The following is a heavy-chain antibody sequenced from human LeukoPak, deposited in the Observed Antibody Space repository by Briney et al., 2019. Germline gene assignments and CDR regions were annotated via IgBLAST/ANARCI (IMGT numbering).Heavy chain of an antibody. Sequence: GGSLRLSCAASGFTFSSYAMHWVRQAPGKGLEWVAVISYDGSNKYYADSVKGRFTISRDNAKNSLYLQMNSLRAEDTAVYYCARDGRHDYGGNSGYWGQGTLVTVSS. CDR1: GFTFSSYA. CDR3: ARDGRHDYGGNSGY. V-gene: IGHV3-30-3*01. J-gene: IGHJ4*02. CDR2: ISYDGSNK. D-gene: IGHD4-23*01.